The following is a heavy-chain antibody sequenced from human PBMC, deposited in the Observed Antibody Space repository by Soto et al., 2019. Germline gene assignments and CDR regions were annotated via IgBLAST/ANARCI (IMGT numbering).Heavy chain of an antibody. V-gene: IGHV4-30-2*01. J-gene: IGHJ5*02. CDR2: IYESGSS. CDR3: AKIFYDGSGVSGALDL. Sequence: SETLSLTCGVSGGTISRGDFSWSWIRQPPGKALEWIGSIYESGSSYQNEALRGRVTLSAVRSKNETSLTLRSVTAADTAVYYCAKIFYDGSGVSGALDLWGRGINVTVSS. CDR1: GGTISRGDFS. D-gene: IGHD3-22*01.